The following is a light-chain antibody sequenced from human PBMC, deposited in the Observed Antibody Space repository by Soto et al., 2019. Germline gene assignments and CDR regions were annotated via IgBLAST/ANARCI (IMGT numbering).Light chain of an antibody. CDR2: GSS. J-gene: IGLJ1*01. Sequence: QCLLTQPRSMSGAPGQRVTISGTGSSFNIGSGFDVHWCQQRPGTAPKLLIYGSSNRPSGVPDRCCGSRSGTSAALAITGLQAEDEADYDCQSYDSSLTGSKVLGSGTKVTVL. CDR1: SFNIGSGFD. CDR3: QSYDSSLTGSKV. V-gene: IGLV1-40*01.